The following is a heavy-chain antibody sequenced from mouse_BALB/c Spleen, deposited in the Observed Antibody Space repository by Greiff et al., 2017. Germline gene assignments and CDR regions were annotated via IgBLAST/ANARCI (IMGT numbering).Heavy chain of an antibody. CDR1: GFTFSSYA. J-gene: IGHJ4*01. Sequence: VKLEESGGGLVKPGGSLKLSCAASGFTFSSYAMSWVRQTPEKRLEWVASISSGGSTYYPDSVKGRFTISRDNARNILYLQMSSLRSDDTAMYYCARDGPRDYAMDYWGQGTSVTVSS. CDR2: ISSGGST. V-gene: IGHV5-6-5*01. CDR3: ARDGPRDYAMDY. D-gene: IGHD1-1*02.